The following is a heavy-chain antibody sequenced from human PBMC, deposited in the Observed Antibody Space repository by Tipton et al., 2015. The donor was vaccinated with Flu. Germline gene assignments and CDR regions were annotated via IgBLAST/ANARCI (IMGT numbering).Heavy chain of an antibody. CDR2: VYYSGTT. D-gene: IGHD6-13*01. Sequence: LRLSCTVSGGAVSSGFYYWSWIRQPPGKGLEWIGYVYYSGTTNYNPSLKSRVTMSVDTSKTQVSLKLTSVTAADTAVYYCARDVAAFPAAIRDWGQGTLVTVSS. J-gene: IGHJ4*02. CDR3: ARDVAAFPAAIRD. CDR1: GGAVSSGFYY. V-gene: IGHV4-61*01.